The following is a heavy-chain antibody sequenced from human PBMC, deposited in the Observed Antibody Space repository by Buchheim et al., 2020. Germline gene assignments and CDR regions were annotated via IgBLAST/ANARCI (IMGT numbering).Heavy chain of an antibody. CDR2: IKSKPNGGTT. CDR3: VTGAWLDF. J-gene: IGHJ4*02. Sequence: EVQLAESGGGLVKPGESLRLSCAGSGFIFSNAWMNWVRQASGKGLEWVGRIKSKPNGGTTDYAAPVKGRFTISRDDSTNKVYLQMNSLKIEDTAVYYCVTGAWLDFWGQGTL. V-gene: IGHV3-15*07. CDR1: GFIFSNAW.